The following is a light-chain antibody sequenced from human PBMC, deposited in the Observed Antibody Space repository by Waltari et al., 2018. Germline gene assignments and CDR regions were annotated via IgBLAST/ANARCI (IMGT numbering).Light chain of an antibody. CDR1: QSVSSN. J-gene: IGKJ2*01. Sequence: EIVMTQSPATRSVSPGERATLSCRSSQSVSSNLAWYQHKPGQAPRLLIYGASPRSTGIPARFSGIRSGTEFTLTITSLQSEDFAVYYCEQYNNWPQTFCQGTKLEIK. CDR2: GAS. V-gene: IGKV3-15*01. CDR3: EQYNNWPQT.